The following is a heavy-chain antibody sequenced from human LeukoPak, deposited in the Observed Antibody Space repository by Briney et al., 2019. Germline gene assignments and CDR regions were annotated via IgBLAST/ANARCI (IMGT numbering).Heavy chain of an antibody. D-gene: IGHD3-16*01. Sequence: GGSLRLSCAASGFTFSNYGLHWVRQAPGKGLEWVAVIWYDGSNKYYGDSVKGRFTISRDNSKSTLYLQMNSLRAEDTAVYYCAKEVLFPFYWGQGTLVTVSS. CDR1: GFTFSNYG. J-gene: IGHJ4*02. CDR2: IWYDGSNK. CDR3: AKEVLFPFY. V-gene: IGHV3-33*06.